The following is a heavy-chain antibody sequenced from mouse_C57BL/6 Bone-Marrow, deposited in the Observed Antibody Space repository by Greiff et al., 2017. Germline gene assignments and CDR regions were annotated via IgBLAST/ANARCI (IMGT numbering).Heavy chain of an antibody. CDR3: ARAGLWDGFAY. CDR1: GFTFSDYY. CDR2: ISNGGGST. J-gene: IGHJ3*01. V-gene: IGHV5-12*01. D-gene: IGHD4-1*01. Sequence: DVKLVESGGGLVQPGGSLKLSCAASGFTFSDYYMYWVRQTPEKRLEWVAYISNGGGSTYYPDTVKGRFTISRDNAKNTLYLQMSRLKSEDTAMYYCARAGLWDGFAYWGQGTLVTVSA.